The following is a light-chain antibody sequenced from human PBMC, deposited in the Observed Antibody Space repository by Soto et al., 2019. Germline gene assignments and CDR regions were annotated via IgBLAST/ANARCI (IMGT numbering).Light chain of an antibody. Sequence: EIVLTQSPATLSLSPGERATLSCRASQSVRSSLAWYQQIPGQAPRLLIYDASNRATGIPARFSGSGSGTDFTLTISSLEPEDFAVYYCQQRSNWVTFGGGTKVEIK. CDR1: QSVRSS. CDR3: QQRSNWVT. CDR2: DAS. V-gene: IGKV3-11*01. J-gene: IGKJ4*01.